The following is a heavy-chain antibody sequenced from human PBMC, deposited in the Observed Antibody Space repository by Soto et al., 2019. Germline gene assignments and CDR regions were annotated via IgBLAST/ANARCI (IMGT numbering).Heavy chain of an antibody. V-gene: IGHV6-1*01. CDR2: TYYRSKWYN. D-gene: IGHD6-6*01. J-gene: IGHJ4*02. CDR1: GGSVSSNSAA. Sequence: PSQTLSLTGAISGGSVSSNSAAWKSIRQSPSRGLEWLGRTYYRSKWYNDYAVSVKSRININPDTSKNQFSLQLNSVTPEDTAVYCCARDLNPDLLKRVAHRRAAARLFDYWGQGTLVTVS. CDR3: ARDLNPDLLKRVAHRRAAARLFDY.